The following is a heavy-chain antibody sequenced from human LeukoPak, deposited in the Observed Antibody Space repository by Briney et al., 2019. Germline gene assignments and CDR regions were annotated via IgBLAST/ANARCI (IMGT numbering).Heavy chain of an antibody. CDR2: IKSKNDGGAT. J-gene: IGHJ4*02. CDR3: TTEAYYYDSGAIKYFDY. V-gene: IGHV3-15*01. Sequence: SWVRQAPGKGLEWVGRIKSKNDGGATHYAAPVKGRFTISRDDSKNTLYLQMNSLKTEDTAVYYCTTEAYYYDSGAIKYFDYWGQGTLVTVSS. D-gene: IGHD3-22*01.